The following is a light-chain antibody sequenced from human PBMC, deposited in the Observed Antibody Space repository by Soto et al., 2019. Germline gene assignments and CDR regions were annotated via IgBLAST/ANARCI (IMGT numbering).Light chain of an antibody. V-gene: IGLV1-40*01. J-gene: IGLJ1*01. CDR3: QSYDISLHNYV. Sequence: SVRTHPPSVSWAPGQRVSMSCTGSTSNIGAPYDVHWYQHLPGTAPKLLIYGDNNRPSGAPDRFSGSKSGTSASLAITRLQAEDEADYYCQSYDISLHNYVFGTGTKVTVL. CDR1: TSNIGAPYD. CDR2: GDN.